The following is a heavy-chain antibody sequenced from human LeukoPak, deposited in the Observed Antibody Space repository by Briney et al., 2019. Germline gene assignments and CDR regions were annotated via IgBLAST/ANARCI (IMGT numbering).Heavy chain of an antibody. CDR1: GYTFTNYY. Sequence: ASVKVSCKASGYTFTNYYFHWVRQAPGQRREWMGIINPSGGSTTYAQKFQGKITMTTDTSTSTVYMELSSLRSEDTAVYYCAGSGGFYYFDYWGQGTRVTVSS. V-gene: IGHV1-46*01. D-gene: IGHD1-26*01. CDR2: INPSGGST. J-gene: IGHJ4*02. CDR3: AGSGGFYYFDY.